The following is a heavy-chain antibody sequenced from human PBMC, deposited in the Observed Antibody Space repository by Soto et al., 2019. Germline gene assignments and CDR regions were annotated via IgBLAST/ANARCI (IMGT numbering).Heavy chain of an antibody. D-gene: IGHD3-3*01. V-gene: IGHV4-31*03. J-gene: IGHJ3*02. CDR3: ARDTIQRAFDI. Sequence: QVQLQESGPGLVKPSKTLSLTCTVSGGSISSGGYYWSWIRQHPGKGLEWIGYIYYSGSTYYNPSLKSRVTISVDTAKNQLSLKLSSVTAADTAVYYCARDTIQRAFDIWGQGTMVTVSS. CDR2: IYYSGST. CDR1: GGSISSGGYY.